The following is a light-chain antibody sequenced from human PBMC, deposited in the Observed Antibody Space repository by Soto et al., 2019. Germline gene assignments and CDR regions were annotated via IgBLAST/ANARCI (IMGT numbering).Light chain of an antibody. J-gene: IGKJ1*01. CDR1: QSVGTT. CDR3: QQYGRSGP. V-gene: IGKV3-15*01. CDR2: GAS. Sequence: EVVLTQSPSTLSVSPGERATLYCRASQSVGTTLAWYQHQPGQPPRLLIYGASTTATSIPARFSGSESGTDFTLTISRLEPADFAVYYCQQYGRSGPFGPGTKVDIK.